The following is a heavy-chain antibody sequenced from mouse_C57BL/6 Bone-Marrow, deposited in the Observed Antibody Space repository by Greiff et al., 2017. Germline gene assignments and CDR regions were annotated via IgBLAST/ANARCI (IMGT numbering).Heavy chain of an antibody. Sequence: QVTLKVSGPGILQPSQTLSLTCSFSGFSLSTCGMGVSWIRQPSGKDLEWLAHIYWVDDKHYNPSLKSQLRISKDTYNNQVFLKITTVDTVDTATYYCARSRYYGSVWYFDVWGTGTTVTVSS. J-gene: IGHJ1*03. CDR3: ARSRYYGSVWYFDV. CDR1: GFSLSTCGMG. CDR2: IYWVDDK. V-gene: IGHV8-6*01. D-gene: IGHD1-1*01.